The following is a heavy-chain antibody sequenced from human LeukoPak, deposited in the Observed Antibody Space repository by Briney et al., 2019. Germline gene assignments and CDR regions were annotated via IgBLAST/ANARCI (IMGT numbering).Heavy chain of an antibody. V-gene: IGHV1-69*13. CDR1: GGTFSSYA. D-gene: IGHD1-26*01. CDR2: IIPIFGTA. J-gene: IGHJ4*02. Sequence: SVKVPCKASGGTFSSYAISWVRQAPGQGLEWMGGIIPIFGTANYAQKFQGRVTITADESTSTAYMELSSLRSEDTAVYYCARGGSYLYYFDYWGQGTLVTVSS. CDR3: ARGGSYLYYFDY.